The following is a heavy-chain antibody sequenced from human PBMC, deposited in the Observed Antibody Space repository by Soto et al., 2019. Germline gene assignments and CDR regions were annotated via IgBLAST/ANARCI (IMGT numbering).Heavy chain of an antibody. D-gene: IGHD3-22*01. V-gene: IGHV3-30-3*01. J-gene: IGHJ4*02. CDR3: ARGVVVITQLLDY. CDR1: GFTFSSYA. Sequence: VQLVESGGGVVQPGRSLRLSCAASGFTFSSYAMHWVRQAPGKGLEWVAVISYDGSNKYYADSVKGRFTISRDNSKNTLYLQMNSLRAEDTAVYYCARGVVVITQLLDYWGQGTLVTVSS. CDR2: ISYDGSNK.